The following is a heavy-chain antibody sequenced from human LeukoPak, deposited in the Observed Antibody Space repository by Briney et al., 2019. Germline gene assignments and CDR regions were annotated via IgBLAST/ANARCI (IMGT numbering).Heavy chain of an antibody. D-gene: IGHD3-10*01. CDR3: ARGPSITMVRGGQWYYYMDV. CDR1: GFIFDDYD. J-gene: IGHJ6*03. Sequence: PGGSLRLSCAASGFIFDDYDMNWVRQAPGKGLEWVSHINWNGNTIGYGDSVKGRFTISRDNAKNSLYLQMNSLRAEDTAFYYCARGPSITMVRGGQWYYYMDVWGKGTTVTISS. V-gene: IGHV3-20*04. CDR2: INWNGNTI.